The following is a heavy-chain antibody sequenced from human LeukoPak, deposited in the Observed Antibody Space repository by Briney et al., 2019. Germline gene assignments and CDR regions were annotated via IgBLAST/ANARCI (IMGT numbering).Heavy chain of an antibody. CDR3: ARVGYSYVINDRSRTGLRASPTKYYAHMDV. J-gene: IGHJ6*03. V-gene: IGHV4-34*01. CDR2: INHSRST. Sequence: SETLSLTCAVYVGPFSGYYRSCLPQPPGKGLEWSGEINHSRSTKYNPSLKGPVTISGDTSKNQFSLKLSSVTAADTAVYFCARVGYSYVINDRSRTGLRASPTKYYAHMDVWGKGTTVTVSS. CDR1: VGPFSGYY. D-gene: IGHD5-18*01.